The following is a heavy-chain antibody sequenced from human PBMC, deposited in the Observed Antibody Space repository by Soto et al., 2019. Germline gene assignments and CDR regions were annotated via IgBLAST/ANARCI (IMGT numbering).Heavy chain of an antibody. CDR1: GGSISSGGYY. CDR3: AVATIVDDYYGSFFDY. V-gene: IGHV4-31*03. J-gene: IGHJ4*02. CDR2: IYYSGST. Sequence: PSETLSLTCTVSGGSISSGGYYWSWIRQHPGKGLEWIGYIYYSGSTYYNPSLKSRVTISVDTSKNQFSLKLSSVTAADTAVYYCAVATIVDDYYGSFFDYWGQGTLVTVSS. D-gene: IGHD3-22*01.